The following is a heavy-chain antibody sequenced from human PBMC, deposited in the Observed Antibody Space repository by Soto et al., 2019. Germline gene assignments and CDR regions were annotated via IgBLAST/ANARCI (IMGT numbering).Heavy chain of an antibody. D-gene: IGHD3-3*01. V-gene: IGHV4-61*01. CDR3: ARGGDDFWSGFSVQTFRFDP. J-gene: IGHJ5*02. CDR2: IYYSGST. CDR1: GVSVSSGSYY. Sequence: PSETLSLTCTVSGVSVSSGSYYWSWIRQPPGKGLEWIGYIYYSGSTNYNPSLKSRVTISVDTSKNQFSLKLSSVTAADTAVYYCARGGDDFWSGFSVQTFRFDPWGQGTLVTVSS.